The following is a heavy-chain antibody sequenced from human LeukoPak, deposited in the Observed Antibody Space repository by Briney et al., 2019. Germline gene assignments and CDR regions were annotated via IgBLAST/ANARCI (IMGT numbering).Heavy chain of an antibody. V-gene: IGHV1-46*01. Sequence: ASVKVSCKASGYTFTSYYMHWVRQAPGQGLEWMGIINPSGGSTSYAQKFQGRVTMTRDTSTSTVYMELSGLRSEDTAVYYCARGWSKGDTVDTAKRYYYGMDVWGQGTTVTVSS. D-gene: IGHD5-18*01. CDR1: GYTFTSYY. J-gene: IGHJ6*02. CDR2: INPSGGST. CDR3: ARGWSKGDTVDTAKRYYYGMDV.